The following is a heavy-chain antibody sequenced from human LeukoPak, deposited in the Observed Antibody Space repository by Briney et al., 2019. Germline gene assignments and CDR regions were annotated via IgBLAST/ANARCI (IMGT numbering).Heavy chain of an antibody. J-gene: IGHJ6*02. CDR1: GGTFSSFP. CDR3: TRGTGASSFVAYYYYGMDV. V-gene: IGHV1-69*13. Sequence: GASVKVSCKASGGTFSSFPISWVRQAPGQGLEWMGGIIPLFGTANYAQRFQGRVTISADESTSTAYVELSSLRSEDMAVYYCTRGTGASSFVAYYYYGMDVWGQGTTVTVSS. D-gene: IGHD6-6*01. CDR2: IIPLFGTA.